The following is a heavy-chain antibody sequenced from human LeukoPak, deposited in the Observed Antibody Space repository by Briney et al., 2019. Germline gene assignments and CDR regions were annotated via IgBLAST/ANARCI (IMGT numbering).Heavy chain of an antibody. J-gene: IGHJ4*02. V-gene: IGHV1-2*06. CDR1: GYTFTDYY. CDR2: INPNIGGT. D-gene: IGHD1-26*01. CDR3: ARDRGAGGWECGTY. Sequence: ASVKVSCKASGYTFTDYYMHWVRQAPGQGLEWMGRINPNIGGTNFAQKFQGRVTMTRDTSINTAYMELSRLTRDDTAVYYCARDRGAGGWECGTYWGQGTLVTVSS.